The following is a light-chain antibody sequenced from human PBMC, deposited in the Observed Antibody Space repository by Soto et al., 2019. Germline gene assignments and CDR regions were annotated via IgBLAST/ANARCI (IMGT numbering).Light chain of an antibody. CDR2: DAV. CDR3: QHRSNWPVLT. J-gene: IGKJ4*01. V-gene: IGKV3-11*01. Sequence: EIVLTQSPAILSLSPGERATLSCRASQSVNNNVAWYQQRPGQPPRLLIYDAVYRPTGIPARFSGSGSGTDFTLTISSLESEDFAVYYCQHRSNWPVLTFGGGTKVEIK. CDR1: QSVNNN.